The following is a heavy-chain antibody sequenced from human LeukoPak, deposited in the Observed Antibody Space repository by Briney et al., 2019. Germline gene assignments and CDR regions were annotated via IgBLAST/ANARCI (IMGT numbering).Heavy chain of an antibody. D-gene: IGHD3-10*01. CDR2: INHSGST. CDR1: GGSFSGYY. V-gene: IGHV4-34*01. Sequence: SETLSLTCAVYGGSFSGYYWTWIRQPPGKGLEWIGEINHSGSTNYNPSLKSRVTISVDTSKNQFSLKLSSVTAADTAVYYCARRERITMVRGVIIRPNWFDPWGQGTLVTVSS. CDR3: ARRERITMVRGVIIRPNWFDP. J-gene: IGHJ5*02.